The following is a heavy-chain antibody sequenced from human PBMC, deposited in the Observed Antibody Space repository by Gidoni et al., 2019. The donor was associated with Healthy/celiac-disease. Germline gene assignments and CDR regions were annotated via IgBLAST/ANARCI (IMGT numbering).Heavy chain of an antibody. CDR2: ISGSGGST. CDR3: AKELADYDILTGYLFEYFQH. V-gene: IGHV3-23*01. CDR1: GFTFSSYA. D-gene: IGHD3-9*01. J-gene: IGHJ1*01. Sequence: EVQLLESGGGLVQPGGSLRLSCAASGFTFSSYAMSWVRQAPGKGLEWVSAISGSGGSTYYADSVKGRFTISRDNSKNTLYLQMNSLRAEDTAVYYCAKELADYDILTGYLFEYFQHWGQGTLVTVSS.